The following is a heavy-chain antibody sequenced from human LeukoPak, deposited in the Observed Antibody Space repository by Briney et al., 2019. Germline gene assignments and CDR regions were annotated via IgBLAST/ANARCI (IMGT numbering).Heavy chain of an antibody. J-gene: IGHJ4*02. D-gene: IGHD3-22*01. CDR3: ARGLGDYYDWPFDY. Sequence: ASVKVSCKASGYTFTGYYMHWVRQAPGQGLEWMGWINPDSGGTNYAQKFQGRVTMTRDTSISTAYMELSSLRSDDTAVYYCARGLGDYYDWPFDYWGQGTLVTVSS. CDR1: GYTFTGYY. V-gene: IGHV1-2*02. CDR2: INPDSGGT.